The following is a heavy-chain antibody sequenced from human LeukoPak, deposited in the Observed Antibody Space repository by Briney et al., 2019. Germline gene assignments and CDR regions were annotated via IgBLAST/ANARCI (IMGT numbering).Heavy chain of an antibody. CDR3: ARDFRFHDDY. V-gene: IGHV3-21*01. Sequence: PGGSLRLSCAASGFTFSSYSTNWVRQAPGKGLEWVSSISSSSSYIYYADSVKGRFTISRDNAKNSVYLQMNSLRVEDTAVYYCARDFRFHDDYWGQGTLVTVSS. CDR1: GFTFSSYS. J-gene: IGHJ4*02. CDR2: ISSSSSYI.